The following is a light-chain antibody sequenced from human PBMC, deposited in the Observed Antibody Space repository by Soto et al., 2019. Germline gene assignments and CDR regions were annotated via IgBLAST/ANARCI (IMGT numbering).Light chain of an antibody. Sequence: DIQMTQSPSTLSASVGDRVTITCRADQSISGWLAWYQQKPGKAPKLLIYKASTLESGVPSRFSGSGSGTEFTLTISSLQPDDFATYYCQHYVNYGVTFGQGTRLEIK. CDR3: QHYVNYGVT. CDR2: KAS. V-gene: IGKV1-5*03. J-gene: IGKJ5*01. CDR1: QSISGW.